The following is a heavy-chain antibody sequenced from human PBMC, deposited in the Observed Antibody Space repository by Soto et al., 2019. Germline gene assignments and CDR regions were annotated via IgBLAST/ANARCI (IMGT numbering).Heavy chain of an antibody. CDR1: GFTFSSYW. CDR2: ISYDGSNK. Sequence: GGSLRLSCAASGFTFSSYWMHWVRQAPGKGLEWVAGISYDGSNKYYADSVKGRFTISRDNSKNTLYLQMNSLRAEDTAVYYCAKARGGYCSSTSCYGSYYYYGMDVWGQGTTVTVS. CDR3: AKARGGYCSSTSCYGSYYYYGMDV. V-gene: IGHV3-30*18. J-gene: IGHJ6*02. D-gene: IGHD2-2*01.